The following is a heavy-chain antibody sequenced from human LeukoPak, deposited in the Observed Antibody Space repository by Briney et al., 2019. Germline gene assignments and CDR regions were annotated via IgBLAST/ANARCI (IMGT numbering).Heavy chain of an antibody. CDR1: GASISSHY. CDR3: GRGGHSISSYWFDP. CDR2: IYYSGGT. J-gene: IGHJ5*02. D-gene: IGHD6-6*01. Sequence: PSETLSLTCTVFGASISSHYWSWIRQPPGKGLEWIGYIYYSGGTSYNPSLKSRVTILIETSKNQFSLKLTTVTAADTAVYYCGRGGHSISSYWFDPWGQGTLVTVS. V-gene: IGHV4-59*11.